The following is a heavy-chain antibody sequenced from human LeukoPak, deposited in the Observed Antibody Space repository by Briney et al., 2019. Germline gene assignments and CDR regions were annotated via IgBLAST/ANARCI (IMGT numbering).Heavy chain of an antibody. CDR2: ISSSSSTI. J-gene: IGHJ3*02. V-gene: IGHV3-48*04. CDR1: GFTFSSYA. Sequence: PGGSLRLSCAASGFTFSSYAMSWVRQAPGKGLEWVSYISSSSSTIYYADSVKGRFTISRDNAKNSLYLQMYSLRTEDTAVYYCARDLGSSNLRWALDIWGQGTIVTVSS. D-gene: IGHD2-21*01. CDR3: ARDLGSSNLRWALDI.